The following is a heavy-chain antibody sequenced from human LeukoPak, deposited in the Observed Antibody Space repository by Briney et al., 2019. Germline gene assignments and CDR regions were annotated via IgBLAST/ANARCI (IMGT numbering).Heavy chain of an antibody. CDR3: ARAPPLGYSSGWFFDY. V-gene: IGHV3-21*01. Sequence: PGGSLRLSCAASGFTFSSYSMNWVRQAPGKGLEWISSISSSSSYIYYADSVKGRFTISRDNAKNSLYLQMNSLRAEDTGVYYCARAPPLGYSSGWFFDYWGQGTLVTVSS. J-gene: IGHJ4*02. CDR1: GFTFSSYS. CDR2: ISSSSSYI. D-gene: IGHD6-19*01.